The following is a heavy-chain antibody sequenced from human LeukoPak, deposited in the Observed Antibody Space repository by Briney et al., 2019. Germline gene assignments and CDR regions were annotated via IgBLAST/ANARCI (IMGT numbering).Heavy chain of an antibody. V-gene: IGHV4-4*09. Sequence: SETLSLTCTVSGASINTYYWSWIRQPPGKGLEWIGYIYDSGSTNYNPSLKSRVTISVDPSKNQFSLKLNSVTAADTAVYYCAKTVAGYWYFDLWGRGTLVTVSS. J-gene: IGHJ2*01. CDR3: AKTVAGYWYFDL. CDR2: IYDSGST. CDR1: GASINTYY. D-gene: IGHD6-19*01.